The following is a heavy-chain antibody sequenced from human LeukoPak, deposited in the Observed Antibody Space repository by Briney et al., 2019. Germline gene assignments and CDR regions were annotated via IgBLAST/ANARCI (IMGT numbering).Heavy chain of an antibody. Sequence: ASVKVSCKASGYTFTSYGISWVRQAPGQGLEWMGWISAYNGNTNYAQKFQGRVTMTEDTSTDTAYMELSSLRSEDTAVYYCATGRSKQQLRYFDYWGQGTLVTVSS. CDR2: ISAYNGNT. CDR3: ATGRSKQQLRYFDY. CDR1: GYTFTSYG. V-gene: IGHV1-18*01. D-gene: IGHD6-13*01. J-gene: IGHJ4*02.